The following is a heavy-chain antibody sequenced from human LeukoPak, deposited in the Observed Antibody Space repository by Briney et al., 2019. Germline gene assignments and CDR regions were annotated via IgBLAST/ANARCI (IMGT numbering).Heavy chain of an antibody. CDR2: INPSSGGT. V-gene: IGHV1-2*02. CDR1: GYTFTGYN. Sequence: ASVKVSCKASGYTFTGYNMHWVRQAPGQGLEWMGWINPSSGGTNYAQKFQGRVTMTRDTSISTAYMDLSSLRSDDTAVYYCTRDLYCTTTSCYYRLDPWGQGTLVTVSS. CDR3: TRDLYCTTTSCYYRLDP. J-gene: IGHJ5*02. D-gene: IGHD2-2*01.